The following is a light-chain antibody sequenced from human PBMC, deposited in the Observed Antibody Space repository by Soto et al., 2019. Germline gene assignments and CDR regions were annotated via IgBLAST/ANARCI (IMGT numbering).Light chain of an antibody. Sequence: EIVLTQSPGTLSLSPGERATLSCRASQSVSSNYFAWYQQKPGQAPRLLIHGASRRATGIPDRFSGSGSGTDFTLTISRLEPKDFAVYYCQKDGSSLSITFGQGTRREIK. CDR1: QSVSSNY. V-gene: IGKV3-20*01. J-gene: IGKJ5*01. CDR2: GAS. CDR3: QKDGSSLSIT.